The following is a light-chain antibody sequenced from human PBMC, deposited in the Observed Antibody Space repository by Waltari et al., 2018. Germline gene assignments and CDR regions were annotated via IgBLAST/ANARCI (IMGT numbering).Light chain of an antibody. J-gene: IGKJ5*01. V-gene: IGKV1-9*01. CDR3: QQLNSYPIT. CDR2: AAS. Sequence: IQLTQSPSSLSASVGDRVTITCRASQGISSKLAWYQQKPGQAPKLLISAASTLQSGVPLRLSGSGSGTDFTLTISSLQPEDFATYYCQQLNSYPITFGQGTRLEIK. CDR1: QGISSK.